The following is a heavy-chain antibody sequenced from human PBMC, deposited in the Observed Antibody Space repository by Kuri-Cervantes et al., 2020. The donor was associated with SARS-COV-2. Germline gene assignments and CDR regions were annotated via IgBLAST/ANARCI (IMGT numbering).Heavy chain of an antibody. V-gene: IGHV4-34*01. CDR2: INHSGST. CDR1: GGSFSGYY. J-gene: IGHJ4*02. D-gene: IGHD2-2*01. CDR3: ARGSVVPAATDY. Sequence: SETLSLTCAVYGGSFSGYYWSWIRQPPGKGLEWIGEINHSGSTNYNPSLKSRVTISVDTSKNQFSLKLSSVTAADTAVYYCARGSVVPAATDYWGQGTLVTVSS.